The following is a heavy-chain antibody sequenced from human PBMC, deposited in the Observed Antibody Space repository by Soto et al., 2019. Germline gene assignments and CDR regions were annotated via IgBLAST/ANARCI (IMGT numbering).Heavy chain of an antibody. CDR1: GYTFNNYG. D-gene: IGHD2-15*01. CDR3: ARCYCSVGSCYTCWHFDL. V-gene: IGHV1-18*01. Sequence: QVQLVQSGAEVQKPGASVKVSCKASGYTFNNYGISWVRQAPGQGLEWMGWIGPYNGNTDHAQNFQGRVTITTDTSTNTAYMELRSLRSDDTALYYCARCYCSVGSCYTCWHFDLWGRGTLVTVSS. CDR2: IGPYNGNT. J-gene: IGHJ2*01.